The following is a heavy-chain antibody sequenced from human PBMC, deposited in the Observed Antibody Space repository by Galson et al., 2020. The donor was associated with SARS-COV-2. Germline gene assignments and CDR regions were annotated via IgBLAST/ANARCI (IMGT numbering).Heavy chain of an antibody. J-gene: IGHJ6*04. CDR2: IRGRGNNYNT. CDR3: ARVNLVLDV. V-gene: IGHV3-72*01. CDR1: GFIFSDHY. Sequence: QLGESLKISCAASGFIFSDHYMDWVRQAPGKGLEWVGRIRGRGNNYNTEYAASVKGRFAMSRDDSENSLYLQMNSLKSEDTAVYYCARVNLVLDVWGKGTTVTVSS. D-gene: IGHD1-26*01.